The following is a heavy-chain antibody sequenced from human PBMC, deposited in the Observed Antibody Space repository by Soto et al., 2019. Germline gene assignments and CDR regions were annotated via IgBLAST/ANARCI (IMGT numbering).Heavy chain of an antibody. J-gene: IGHJ6*03. Sequence: TGGSLRLSCAASGFTFSDYYMSWIRQAPGKGLEWVSYISSSGSTIYYADSVKGRFTISRDNAKNSLYLQMNSLRAEDTAVYYCARPPLTVPDYYYYYMDVWGKGTTVTVSS. V-gene: IGHV3-11*01. CDR2: ISSSGSTI. CDR3: ARPPLTVPDYYYYYMDV. CDR1: GFTFSDYY. D-gene: IGHD1-1*01.